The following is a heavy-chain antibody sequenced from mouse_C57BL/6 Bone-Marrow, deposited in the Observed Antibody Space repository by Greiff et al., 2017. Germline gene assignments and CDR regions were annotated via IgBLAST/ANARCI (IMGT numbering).Heavy chain of an antibody. V-gene: IGHV5-4*01. CDR1: GFTFSSYA. CDR3: ARFGAPAWFAY. Sequence: EVQVVESGGGLVKPGGSLKLSCAASGFTFSSYAMSWVRQTPDKRLEWVATISDGGSYTYYPDNVKGRFTISRDNAKNNLYLQMSHLKSEDTAMYYCARFGAPAWFAYWGQGTLVTVSA. D-gene: IGHD3-1*01. CDR2: ISDGGSYT. J-gene: IGHJ3*01.